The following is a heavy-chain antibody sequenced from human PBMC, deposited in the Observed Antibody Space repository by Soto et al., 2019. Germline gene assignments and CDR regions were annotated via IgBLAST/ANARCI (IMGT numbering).Heavy chain of an antibody. CDR2: IYYSGST. D-gene: IGHD1-1*01. CDR1: GGSISSGGYY. J-gene: IGHJ3*02. V-gene: IGHV4-31*03. CDR3: ARDLVLERRSNAFDI. Sequence: PSETLSLTCTVSGGSISSGGYYWSWIRQHPGKGLEWIGYIYYSGSTYYNPSLKSRVTISVDTSKNQFSLKLSSVTAADTAVYYCARDLVLERRSNAFDIWGQGTMVTVPS.